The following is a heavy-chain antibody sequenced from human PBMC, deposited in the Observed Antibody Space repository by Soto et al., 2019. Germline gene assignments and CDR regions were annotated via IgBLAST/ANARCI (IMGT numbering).Heavy chain of an antibody. D-gene: IGHD4-17*01. CDR3: ARSASTVTPWMEREEAFDM. Sequence: QVHLQESGPGLVKPAGTLSLSCDVSGVSFTSSNWWSWVRQAPGNRLEWIGQISFSGTTVYNSSLESRLSISLDKSENVFSLMLNSVTGADTAMYYCARSASTVTPWMEREEAFDMWGQGTMVTVSP. V-gene: IGHV4-4*02. CDR2: ISFSGTT. J-gene: IGHJ3*02. CDR1: GVSFTSSNW.